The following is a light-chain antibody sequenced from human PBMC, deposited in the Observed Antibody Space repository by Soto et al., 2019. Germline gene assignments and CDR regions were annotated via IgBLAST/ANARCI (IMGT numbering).Light chain of an antibody. J-gene: IGLJ3*02. CDR3: QTWGTGIQV. CDR2: LNSDGSH. CDR1: SGHSSYA. Sequence: QLVRTQSPSASASLGASVKLTCNLSSGHSSYAIAWHQQQPEKGPRYLIKLNSDGSHSKGDGIPDRFSGSSSGAVRYLTISSLQSEDEADYYCQTWGTGIQVFGGGTKLTVL. V-gene: IGLV4-69*01.